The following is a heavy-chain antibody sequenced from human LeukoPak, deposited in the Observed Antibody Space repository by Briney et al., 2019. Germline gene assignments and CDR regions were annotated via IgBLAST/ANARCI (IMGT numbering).Heavy chain of an antibody. J-gene: IGHJ5*02. V-gene: IGHV4-59*01. CDR2: IYYSGST. Sequence: IYYSGSTNYNPSLKSRVTISVDTSKNQFSLKLSSVTAADTAVYYCARALHYYDSSGYYGTWGQGTLVTVSS. D-gene: IGHD3-22*01. CDR3: ARALHYYDSSGYYGT.